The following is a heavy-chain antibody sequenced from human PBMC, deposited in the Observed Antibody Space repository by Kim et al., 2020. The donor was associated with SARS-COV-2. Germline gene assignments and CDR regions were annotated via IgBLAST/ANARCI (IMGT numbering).Heavy chain of an antibody. Sequence: GGSLRLSCAASGFTVSSNYMSWVRQAPGKGLEWVSVIYSGGSTYYADSVKGRFTISRHNSKNTLYLQMNSLRAEDTAVYYCASALVLLWSGGLAMDVWGQGTTVTVSS. CDR3: ASALVLLWSGGLAMDV. CDR2: IYSGGST. D-gene: IGHD3-10*01. J-gene: IGHJ6*02. V-gene: IGHV3-53*04. CDR1: GFTVSSNY.